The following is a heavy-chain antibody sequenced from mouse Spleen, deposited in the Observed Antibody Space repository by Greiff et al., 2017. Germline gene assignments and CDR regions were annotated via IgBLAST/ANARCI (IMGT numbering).Heavy chain of an antibody. CDR2: ISSGSSTI. Sequence: EVQVVESGGGLVKPGGSLKLSCAASGFTFSDYGMHWVRQAPEKGLEWVAYISSGSSTIYYADTVKGRFTISRDNAKNTLFLRMTSLRSEDTAMYYCANFYDGYHGAYWGQGTLVTVSA. CDR1: GFTFSDYG. CDR3: ANFYDGYHGAY. J-gene: IGHJ3*01. D-gene: IGHD2-3*01. V-gene: IGHV5-17*01.